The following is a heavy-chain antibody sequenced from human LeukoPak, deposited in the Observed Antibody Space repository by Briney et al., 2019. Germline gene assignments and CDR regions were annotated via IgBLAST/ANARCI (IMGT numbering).Heavy chain of an antibody. V-gene: IGHV3-21*01. D-gene: IGHD1-14*01. CDR1: GFTFSSYS. Sequence: GGSLRLSCAASGFTFSSYSMNWVRQAPGKGLEWVSSISSSSSYIYYADSVKGRFTISRGNAKNSLYLQMNSLRAEDTAVYYCAIITHRSVPFDYWGQGTLVTVSS. J-gene: IGHJ4*02. CDR3: AIITHRSVPFDY. CDR2: ISSSSSYI.